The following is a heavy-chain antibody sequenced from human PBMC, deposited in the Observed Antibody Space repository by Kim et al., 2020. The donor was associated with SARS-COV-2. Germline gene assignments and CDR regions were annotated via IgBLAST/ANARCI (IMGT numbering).Heavy chain of an antibody. Sequence: SETLSLTCTVSGGSISSYYWSWIRQPPGKGLEWIGYIYYSGSTNYNPSLKSRVTISVYTSKNQFSLKLSSVTAADTAVYYCARIKVQPKEYYYYYYMDVWGKGTTVTVSS. CDR3: ARIKVQPKEYYYYYYMDV. CDR1: GGSISSYY. D-gene: IGHD1-1*01. J-gene: IGHJ6*03. V-gene: IGHV4-59*08. CDR2: IYYSGST.